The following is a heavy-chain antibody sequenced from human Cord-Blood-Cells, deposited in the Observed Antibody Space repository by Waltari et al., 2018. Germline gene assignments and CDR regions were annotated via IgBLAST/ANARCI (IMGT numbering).Heavy chain of an antibody. J-gene: IGHJ6*03. CDR1: GGKRVDYY. CDR3: AREGSSWYYYYTDD. D-gene: IGHD6-13*01. CDR2: ISSSGSTI. V-gene: IGHV3-11*01. Sequence: QGERGEVGGGGEERGGDGRGAGAGGGGKRVDYYMSWIRQAPGKGLEWVSYISSSGSTIYYADSVKGRFTISRDNAKNSLYLQMNSLRAEDTAVYYCAREGSSWYYYYTDDSGNGPPLPASS.